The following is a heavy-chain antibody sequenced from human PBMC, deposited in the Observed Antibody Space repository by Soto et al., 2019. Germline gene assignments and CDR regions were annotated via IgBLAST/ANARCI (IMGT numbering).Heavy chain of an antibody. V-gene: IGHV3-43*01. CDR1: GFTFDDYS. D-gene: IGHD3-22*01. CDR3: AKDLSHYYDNTGNYGISGIFDS. J-gene: IGHJ4*02. CDR2: ITWDGGRT. Sequence: PGGSLRLSCAASGFTFDDYSMHWVRQAPGKSLEWVSLITWDGGRTYYGDSVKGRFTISRDNSKNSLYLEMNSLRTEDTALYYCAKDLSHYYDNTGNYGISGIFDSCGQGPLVTVSS.